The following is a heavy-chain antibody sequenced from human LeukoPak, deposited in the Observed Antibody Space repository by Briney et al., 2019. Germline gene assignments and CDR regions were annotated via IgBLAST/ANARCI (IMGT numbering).Heavy chain of an antibody. CDR1: GFTFSSYG. D-gene: IGHD6-13*01. CDR3: AKFGAGYSSSWYSH. CDR2: IFGRGGST. V-gene: IGHV3-23*01. Sequence: GGSLRLSCTASGFTFSSYGISWVRQAPGKGLEWVSAIFGRGGSTYYADSVKGRFTISRDNSKNTLYLQMNSLRAEDTALYYCAKFGAGYSSSWYSHWGQGTLVTVSS. J-gene: IGHJ4*02.